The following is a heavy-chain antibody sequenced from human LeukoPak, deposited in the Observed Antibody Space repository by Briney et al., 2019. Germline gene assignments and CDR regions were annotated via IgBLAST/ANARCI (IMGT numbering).Heavy chain of an antibody. CDR2: ISWNSGVI. CDR3: ARDNYYGSGSYSPSFDY. D-gene: IGHD3-10*01. J-gene: IGHJ4*02. CDR1: GFTLEDYT. V-gene: IGHV3-9*01. Sequence: PGGSLRLSCAASGFTLEDYTMHWVRQPPGKGLEWVSEISWNSGVINYADSLKGRFTVSRDNAANSLDLQMNSLRAEDTAVYYCARDNYYGSGSYSPSFDYWGQGTLVTVSS.